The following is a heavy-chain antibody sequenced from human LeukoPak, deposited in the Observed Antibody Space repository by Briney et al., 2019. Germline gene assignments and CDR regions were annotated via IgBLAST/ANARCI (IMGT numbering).Heavy chain of an antibody. Sequence: PGGSLRLSCAASGFTFSSYAMSWVRQAPGKGLEWVSAISGSGGSTYYADSVKGRFTISRDNSKNTLYLQMNSLRAEDTAVYYCAKSSITIMIVVPAGAFDIWGQGTMVTVSS. CDR2: ISGSGGST. J-gene: IGHJ3*02. CDR3: AKSSITIMIVVPAGAFDI. CDR1: GFTFSSYA. D-gene: IGHD3-22*01. V-gene: IGHV3-23*01.